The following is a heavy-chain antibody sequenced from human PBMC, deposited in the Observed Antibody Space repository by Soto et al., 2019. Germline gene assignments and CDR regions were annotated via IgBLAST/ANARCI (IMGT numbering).Heavy chain of an antibody. J-gene: IGHJ2*01. V-gene: IGHV3-11*06. CDR1: GFSLSDYY. D-gene: IGHD5-12*01. CDR3: ARVRGYADYWYFDL. CDR2: ISNTSSYT. Sequence: PGGSLRLSCAASGFSLSDYYMGWIRQAPGKGLEWVSHISNTSSYTNYADSVKGRFTISRDNAENSLYLQMNSLRAEDTAVYYCARVRGYADYWYFDLWGRRPLVTVSS.